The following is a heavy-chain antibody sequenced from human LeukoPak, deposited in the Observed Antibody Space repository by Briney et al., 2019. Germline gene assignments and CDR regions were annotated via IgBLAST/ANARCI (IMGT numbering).Heavy chain of an antibody. CDR1: GFTVSSNY. J-gene: IGHJ2*01. CDR3: AREGENWGRYWYFDL. Sequence: GGSLRLSCAASGFTVSSNYMSWVRQAPGKGLEWVSVIYSGGSTYYADSVKGRFTISRDNSKNTLYLQMNSLRAEDTAVYYCAREGENWGRYWYFDLWGRGILVTVSS. V-gene: IGHV3-53*01. CDR2: IYSGGST. D-gene: IGHD7-27*01.